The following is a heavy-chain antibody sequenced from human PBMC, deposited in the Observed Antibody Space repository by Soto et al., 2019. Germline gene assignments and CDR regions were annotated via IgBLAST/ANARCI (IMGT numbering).Heavy chain of an antibody. D-gene: IGHD3-3*01. J-gene: IGHJ6*02. CDR1: GYTFTSYG. Sequence: GASVKVSCKASGYTFTSYGISWVRQAPGQGLEWMGWISAYNGNTNYAQKLQGRVTMTTDTSTSTAYMELRSLRSDDTAVYYCARVLYYDFWRGPYYYYYGMDVWGQGTTVTVSS. CDR3: ARVLYYDFWRGPYYYYYGMDV. CDR2: ISAYNGNT. V-gene: IGHV1-18*04.